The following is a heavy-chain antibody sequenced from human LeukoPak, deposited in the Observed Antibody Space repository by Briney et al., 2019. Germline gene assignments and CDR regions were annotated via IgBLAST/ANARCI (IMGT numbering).Heavy chain of an antibody. Sequence: GGSLRLSCAASGFTFSSYWMHWVRQAPGKGLVWVSRINSDGSSTSYADSVKGRFTISRDNAKNTLYLQMNSLRAEDTAVYYCASDTIFGVDPFDYWGQGTLVTVSS. V-gene: IGHV3-74*01. CDR2: INSDGSST. CDR3: ASDTIFGVDPFDY. J-gene: IGHJ4*02. D-gene: IGHD3-3*01. CDR1: GFTFSSYW.